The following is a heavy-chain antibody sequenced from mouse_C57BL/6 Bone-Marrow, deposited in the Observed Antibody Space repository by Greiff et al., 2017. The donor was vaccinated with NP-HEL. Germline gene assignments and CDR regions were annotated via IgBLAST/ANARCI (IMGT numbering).Heavy chain of an antibody. J-gene: IGHJ1*03. CDR2: IYPGDGDT. CDR3: ARDYYGSSWYFDV. CDR1: GYAFSSSW. D-gene: IGHD1-1*01. V-gene: IGHV1-82*01. Sequence: VQLQQSGPELVKPGASVKISCKASGYAFSSSWMNWVKQRPGKGLEWIGRIYPGDGDTNYNGKFKGKATLTADKSSSTAYMQLSSLTSEDSAVYVCARDYYGSSWYFDVWGTGTTVTVSS.